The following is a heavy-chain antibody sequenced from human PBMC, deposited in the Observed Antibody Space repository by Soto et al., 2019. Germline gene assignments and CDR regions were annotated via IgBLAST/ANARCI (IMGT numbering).Heavy chain of an antibody. CDR1: GFFFSSYA. J-gene: IGHJ4*02. CDR2: IGGSGGYK. V-gene: IGHV3-23*01. CDR3: AKDAAMVSSTFNYFDY. D-gene: IGHD6-13*01. Sequence: GGSLRLSCAASGFFFSSYAMSWVRQAPGKGLEWVSGIGGSGGYKSYADSVKGRFTISRDNSKNTLYLQMESLGAEDTAVYYCAKDAAMVSSTFNYFDYWGQGTLVTVSS.